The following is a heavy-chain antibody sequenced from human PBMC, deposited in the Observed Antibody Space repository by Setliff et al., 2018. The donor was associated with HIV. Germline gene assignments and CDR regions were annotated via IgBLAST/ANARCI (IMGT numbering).Heavy chain of an antibody. D-gene: IGHD4-17*01. Sequence: SSETLSLTCAVYGGSLSGYYWSWIRQAPGKGLEWIGEINHSGSTYYNPSLKSRVTISVDTSKNQFSLKLTSVTASDTAVYYCARAAAGNTGPFDLWGQGSPVTVSS. CDR1: GGSLSGYY. J-gene: IGHJ4*02. V-gene: IGHV4-34*01. CDR3: ARAAAGNTGPFDL. CDR2: INHSGST.